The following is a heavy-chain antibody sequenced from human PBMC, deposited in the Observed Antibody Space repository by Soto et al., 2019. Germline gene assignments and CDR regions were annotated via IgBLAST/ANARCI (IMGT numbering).Heavy chain of an antibody. Sequence: PGGSLRLSCAASGFICSDYWMNWVRQAPGKGLEWVANIKQDGSEKDYVGSVKGRFTISRDNAKNSLYLQLNSLRAEDTAVYYCAGDRNYGDFDYWGPGTLVTVSS. CDR1: GFICSDYW. CDR3: AGDRNYGDFDY. J-gene: IGHJ4*02. CDR2: IKQDGSEK. D-gene: IGHD4-17*01. V-gene: IGHV3-7*03.